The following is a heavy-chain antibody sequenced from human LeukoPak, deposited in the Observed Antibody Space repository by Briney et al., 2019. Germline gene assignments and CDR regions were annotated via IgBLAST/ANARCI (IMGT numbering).Heavy chain of an antibody. CDR1: VFIFSSYG. CDR2: ISYDGSHK. D-gene: IGHD6-19*01. J-gene: IGHJ4*02. Sequence: GGSLRLSCAASVFIFSSYGMHWVRQAPGKGLEWVAVISYDGSHKYYADSVKGRFTISRDNPKNTLYLQMNSLRAEDTAVYYCAKEFYSSGWYWSFDYWGQGTLVTVSS. V-gene: IGHV3-30*18. CDR3: AKEFYSSGWYWSFDY.